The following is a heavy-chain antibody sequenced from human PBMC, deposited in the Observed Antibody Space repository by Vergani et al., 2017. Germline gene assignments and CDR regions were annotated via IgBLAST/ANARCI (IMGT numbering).Heavy chain of an antibody. CDR3: ARGALSYPWWSHAFDI. D-gene: IGHD2-8*02. CDR2: INHSGST. Sequence: QVQLQQWGAGLLKPSETLSLTCAVYGGSFSGYYWSWIRQPPGKGLEWIGEINHSGSTNYHPSLKSRVTRSVDTSMNQFALKLSSLTAADTAVYYCARGALSYPWWSHAFDIWGQGTMVTVSS. V-gene: IGHV4-34*01. J-gene: IGHJ3*02. CDR1: GGSFSGYY.